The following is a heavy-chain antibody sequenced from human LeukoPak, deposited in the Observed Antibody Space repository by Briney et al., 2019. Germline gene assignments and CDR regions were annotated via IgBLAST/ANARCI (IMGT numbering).Heavy chain of an antibody. J-gene: IGHJ5*02. CDR1: GFTFSSSG. CDR3: VRGWAANEFGP. CDR2: IWYDGINE. D-gene: IGHD2-15*01. V-gene: IGHV3-33*01. Sequence: PGGSLRLSCVASGFTFSSSGMHWVRQAPGKGLEWVALIWYDGINEYYADSVKGRSTISRDDSKNTLYLQMSSLRAEDTALYFCVRGWAANEFGPWGQGTLVTVSS.